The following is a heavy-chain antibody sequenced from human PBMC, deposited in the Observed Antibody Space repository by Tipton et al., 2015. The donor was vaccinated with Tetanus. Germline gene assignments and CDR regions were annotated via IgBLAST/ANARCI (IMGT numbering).Heavy chain of an antibody. V-gene: IGHV1-2*04. D-gene: IGHD5-12*01. Sequence: QVQLVQSGAEVKKPGASVKVSCKASGYAFTAYYIHWVRQAPGKGLEWMGWVNPDSGGTNLALRFQGWVTLTSDTSSDTAYMEMSRRSVDDTATCSCARVHGFDPPNVVSWGPGTVVSVSS. CDR2: VNPDSGGT. J-gene: IGHJ5*02. CDR1: GYAFTAYY. CDR3: ARVHGFDPPNVVS.